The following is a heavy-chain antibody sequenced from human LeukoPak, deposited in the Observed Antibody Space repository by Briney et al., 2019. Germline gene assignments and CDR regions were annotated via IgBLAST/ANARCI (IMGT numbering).Heavy chain of an antibody. J-gene: IGHJ4*02. Sequence: SVKVSCKASGFXFSSSAMQWVRQARGQRLEWIGWIIVGSGNTNYAQKFQKRVTITRDMSTSTAYMELSSLRSEDTAVYYCAAEFQERGFDHWGQGTLVTVSS. V-gene: IGHV1-58*02. CDR1: GFXFSSSA. D-gene: IGHD1-26*01. CDR2: IIVGSGNT. CDR3: AAEFQERGFDH.